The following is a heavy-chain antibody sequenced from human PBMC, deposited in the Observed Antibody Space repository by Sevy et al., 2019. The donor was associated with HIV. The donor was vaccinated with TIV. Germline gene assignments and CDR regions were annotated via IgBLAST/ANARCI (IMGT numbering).Heavy chain of an antibody. CDR1: GFTVCSNY. CDR3: AREGWFGELLSHH. D-gene: IGHD3-10*01. J-gene: IGHJ4*02. Sequence: GGSLRLSCAASGFTVCSNYMSWVRQAPGKGLEWVSVIYSGGSTYYADSVKGRFTISRDNSKNTLYLQMNSLRAEDTAVYYCAREGWFGELLSHHWGQGTLVTVSS. V-gene: IGHV3-53*01. CDR2: IYSGGST.